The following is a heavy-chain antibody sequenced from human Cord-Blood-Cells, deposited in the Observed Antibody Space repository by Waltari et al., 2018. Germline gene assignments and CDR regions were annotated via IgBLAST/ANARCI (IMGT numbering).Heavy chain of an antibody. V-gene: IGHV3-30*18. Sequence: QVQLVESGGGVVQPGRSLRLSCAASGFTFSSYGMHWVRLAPGKGLEGVAVISYDGSNKYNEDSVKGRLPISGDNSKNTLYLQMNSLRAEDTAVYYCAKLYSWLYYFDYWGQGTLVTVSS. CDR3: AKLYSWLYYFDY. CDR2: ISYDGSNK. CDR1: GFTFSSYG. D-gene: IGHD5-18*01. J-gene: IGHJ4*02.